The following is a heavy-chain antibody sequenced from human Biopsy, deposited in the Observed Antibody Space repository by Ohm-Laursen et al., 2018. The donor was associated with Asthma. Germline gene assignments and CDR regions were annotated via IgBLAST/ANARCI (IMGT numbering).Heavy chain of an antibody. CDR2: ISNDGKNE. J-gene: IGHJ6*02. D-gene: IGHD3-9*01. CDR1: GFAFSRYV. CDR3: AREPIKATYFYGMDV. Sequence: SLRLSCSASGFAFSRYVMHWVRQAPGKGLEWVAVISNDGKNEYYGDSVKGRFTISRDKSKSTLYLQLSSLRAEDTAVYFCAREPIKATYFYGMDVWGQGTTVTVSS. V-gene: IGHV3-30*04.